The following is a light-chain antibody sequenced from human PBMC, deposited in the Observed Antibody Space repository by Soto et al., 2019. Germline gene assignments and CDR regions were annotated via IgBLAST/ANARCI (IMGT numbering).Light chain of an antibody. V-gene: IGKV3-20*01. Sequence: DIVLTQSPVTLSLSPGEIATLSCSASQSVSGMAWYQQIRGQAPRLLIYGASTRATGIPDRFSGSGSGTDFTLTISRLEPEDFSVYYCQQYGSSLTTFGQGTRLEIK. CDR1: QSVSG. J-gene: IGKJ5*01. CDR2: GAS. CDR3: QQYGSSLTT.